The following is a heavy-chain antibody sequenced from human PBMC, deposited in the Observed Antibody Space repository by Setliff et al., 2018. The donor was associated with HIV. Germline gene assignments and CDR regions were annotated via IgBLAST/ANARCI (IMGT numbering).Heavy chain of an antibody. V-gene: IGHV3-30*02. D-gene: IGHD1-1*01. CDR3: AKSGVRPHPSHDYYYYGMDV. CDR1: GCTFSSYG. CDR2: IWYDGSNK. J-gene: IGHJ6*02. Sequence: GGSLRLSCAASGCTFSSYGMHWVRQAPGKGLEWVAVIWYDGSNKYYADSVKGRFTISRDNSKNTLYLQMNSLRAEDTAVYYCAKSGVRPHPSHDYYYYGMDVWGQGTTVTVSS.